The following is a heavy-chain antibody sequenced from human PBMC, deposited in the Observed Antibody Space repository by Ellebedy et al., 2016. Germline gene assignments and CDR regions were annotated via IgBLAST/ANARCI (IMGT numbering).Heavy chain of an antibody. CDR3: VKGSIAVIATCFDY. D-gene: IGHD6-19*01. V-gene: IGHV3-9*01. Sequence: GGSLRLSCAASGFSFDDYAMHWVRQAPGMGLEWVSGISWNRGSMKYADSVKGRFTISRDNANNSLYLQMNSLRTEDTAFYYCVKGSIAVIATCFDYWGQGTLVTVSS. J-gene: IGHJ4*02. CDR1: GFSFDDYA. CDR2: ISWNRGSM.